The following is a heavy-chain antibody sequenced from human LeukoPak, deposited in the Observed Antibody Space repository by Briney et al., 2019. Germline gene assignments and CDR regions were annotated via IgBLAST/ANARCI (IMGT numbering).Heavy chain of an antibody. J-gene: IGHJ4*02. CDR3: ARRGGGWYDY. CDR1: GGPISSYY. V-gene: IGHV4-59*01. D-gene: IGHD6-19*01. Sequence: SETPSLTCTVSGGPISSYYWSWIRQPPGKGLEWIGYIYYSGSTNYNPSLKSRVTISVDTSKNQFSLKLSSVTAADTAVYYCARRGGGWYDYWGQGTLVTVSS. CDR2: IYYSGST.